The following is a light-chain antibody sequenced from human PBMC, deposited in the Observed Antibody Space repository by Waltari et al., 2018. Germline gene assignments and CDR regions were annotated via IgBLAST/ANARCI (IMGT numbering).Light chain of an antibody. CDR2: EAS. J-gene: IGKJ3*01. CDR3: QQCDDVPFT. Sequence: IQMTQSPTSLSASVGDRVTITCQASQDISNCLNWYQQKPGRAPKLLIYEASILEPGVPSRLSGSGSETHFSFTISGLQTDDIGTYFCQQCDDVPFTFGPGTKVEMK. CDR1: QDISNC. V-gene: IGKV1-33*01.